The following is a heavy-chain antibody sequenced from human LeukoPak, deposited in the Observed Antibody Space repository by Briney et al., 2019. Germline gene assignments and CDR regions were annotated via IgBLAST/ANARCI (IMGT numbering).Heavy chain of an antibody. CDR1: GFTFSSYA. J-gene: IGHJ6*02. CDR3: ARSVGAGNNYFYYGMDV. CDR2: INQDGSAE. Sequence: PGGSLRLSCAASGFTFSSYAMSWVRQAPGKGLEWVATINQDGSAEYYVDSVKGRFTMSRDNAKNSVYLQMDSLRAEETAVYYCARSVGAGNNYFYYGMDVWGQGTTVTVSS. D-gene: IGHD1-26*01. V-gene: IGHV3-7*01.